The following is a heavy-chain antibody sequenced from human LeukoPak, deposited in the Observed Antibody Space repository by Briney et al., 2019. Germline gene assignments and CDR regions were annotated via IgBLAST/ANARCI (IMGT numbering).Heavy chain of an antibody. D-gene: IGHD6-19*01. CDR3: ARVIPGAQWLVLGYFDY. J-gene: IGHJ4*02. CDR2: IYYSGST. V-gene: IGHV4-39*07. Sequence: SETLSLTCTVSGGSISSSSYYWGWIRQPPGKGLEWIGSIYYSGSTYYNPSLKSRVTISVDTSKNQFSLKLSSVTAADTAVYYCARVIPGAQWLVLGYFDYWAREPWSPSPQ. CDR1: GGSISSSSYY.